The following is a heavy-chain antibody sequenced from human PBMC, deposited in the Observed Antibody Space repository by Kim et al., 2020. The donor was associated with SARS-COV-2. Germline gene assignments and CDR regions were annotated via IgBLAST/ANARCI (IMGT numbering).Heavy chain of an antibody. CDR2: ISYDGSNK. V-gene: IGHV3-33*05. CDR3: ARTYSSSWYSMDV. D-gene: IGHD6-13*01. J-gene: IGHJ6*02. Sequence: GGSLRLSCAASGFTFSSYGMHWVRQAPGKGLEWVAVISYDGSNKYYADSVKGRFTISRDNSKNTLYLQMNSLRAEDTAVYYCARTYSSSWYSMDVWGQGT. CDR1: GFTFSSYG.